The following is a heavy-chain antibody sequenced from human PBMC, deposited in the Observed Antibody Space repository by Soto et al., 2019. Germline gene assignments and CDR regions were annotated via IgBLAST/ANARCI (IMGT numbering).Heavy chain of an antibody. CDR1: GFTFSSYA. J-gene: IGHJ4*02. CDR3: AKWPPGGWEDPVTLPFDY. V-gene: IGHV3-23*01. CDR2: ISGSGGST. D-gene: IGHD1-26*01. Sequence: GGSLRLSCAASGFTFSSYAMSWVRQAPGKGLEWVSAISGSGGSTYYADSVKGRFTISRYNSNNTLYLQMNSLRAEATAVYYCAKWPPGGWEDPVTLPFDYWGQGTLVTVSS.